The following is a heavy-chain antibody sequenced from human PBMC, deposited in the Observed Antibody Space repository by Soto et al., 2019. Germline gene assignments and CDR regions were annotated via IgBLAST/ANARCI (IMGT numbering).Heavy chain of an antibody. D-gene: IGHD5-12*01. J-gene: IGHJ4*01. CDR3: ARDPSVYDPMDY. CDR1: GYTFTKYD. CDR2: ISAYNGNT. V-gene: IGHV1-18*01. Sequence: SVKVSCKASGYTFTKYDLRWVRPAPGQGREWMGWISAYNGNTNYAQKLQGRVTMTTDTSTSTAYMELRSLISDDTAVYYCARDPSVYDPMDYWGQ.